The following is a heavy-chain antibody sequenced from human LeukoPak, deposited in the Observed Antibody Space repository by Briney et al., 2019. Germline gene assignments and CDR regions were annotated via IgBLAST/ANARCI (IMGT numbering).Heavy chain of an antibody. CDR1: GLTFSSYA. Sequence: GGSLRLSCAASGLTFSSYAMSWVPQAPGKGLEWVSAISGSGGSTYYADSVKGRFTIYRDNSKNTLYLQMNSLRAEDTAVYYCAKDVVRGVMWYFDYWGQGTLVTVSS. D-gene: IGHD3-10*01. J-gene: IGHJ4*02. CDR3: AKDVVRGVMWYFDY. V-gene: IGHV3-23*01. CDR2: ISGSGGST.